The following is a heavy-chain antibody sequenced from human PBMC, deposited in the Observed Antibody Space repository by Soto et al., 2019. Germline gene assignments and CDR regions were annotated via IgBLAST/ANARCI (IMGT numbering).Heavy chain of an antibody. CDR1: GGSISSYY. CDR3: ARVGDGFNDNLFDP. J-gene: IGHJ5*02. V-gene: IGHV4-59*01. D-gene: IGHD2-21*01. Sequence: PSETLSLTCTVSGGSISSYYWSWIRQTPGKGLEWIGYIYYSGSTNYNPSLKSRVTISVDTSKNQFSLKLSSVTAADTAVYYCARVGDGFNDNLFDPWGQGTLVTVSS. CDR2: IYYSGST.